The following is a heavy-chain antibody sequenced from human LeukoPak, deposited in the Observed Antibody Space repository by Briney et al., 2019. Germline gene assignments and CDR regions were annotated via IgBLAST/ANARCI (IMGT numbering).Heavy chain of an antibody. CDR2: IYYSGST. J-gene: IGHJ4*02. V-gene: IGHV4-31*03. D-gene: IGHD6-13*01. Sequence: SQILSLTCTVSGGSISSGGYYWSWIRQHPGKGLEWIGYIYYSGSTYYNPSLKSRVTISVDTSKNQFSLKLSSVTAADTAVYYCAREERGSSWFIDYWGQGTLVTVSS. CDR3: AREERGSSWFIDY. CDR1: GGSISSGGYY.